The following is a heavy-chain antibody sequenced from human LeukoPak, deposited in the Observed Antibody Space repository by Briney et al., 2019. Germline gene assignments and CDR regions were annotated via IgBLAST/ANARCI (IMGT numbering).Heavy chain of an antibody. CDR1: GFTFSSYA. Sequence: PGGSLRLSCAASGFTFSSYAMSWVRQAPEKGLEWVSAISGSGGTTYYADSVKGRFIISRDNSKNTPYLQMSSLRAEDTAVYYCAKRHYDFWSGYQNQMYYFDYWGQGALVTVSS. CDR3: AKRHYDFWSGYQNQMYYFDY. CDR2: ISGSGGTT. V-gene: IGHV3-23*01. J-gene: IGHJ4*02. D-gene: IGHD3-3*01.